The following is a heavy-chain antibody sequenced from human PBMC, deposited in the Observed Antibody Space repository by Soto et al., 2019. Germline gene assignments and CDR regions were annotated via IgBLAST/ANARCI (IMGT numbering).Heavy chain of an antibody. J-gene: IGHJ4*02. CDR1: GFTFSSYG. D-gene: IGHD3-22*01. V-gene: IGHV3-33*01. Sequence: GGSLRLSCAASGFTFSSYGMHWVRQAPGKGLEWVAVIWYDGSNKYYADSVKGRFTISRDNSKNTLYLQMNSLRAEDTAVYYYARDLYYYDSSGYLDYWGQGTLVTVSS. CDR3: ARDLYYYDSSGYLDY. CDR2: IWYDGSNK.